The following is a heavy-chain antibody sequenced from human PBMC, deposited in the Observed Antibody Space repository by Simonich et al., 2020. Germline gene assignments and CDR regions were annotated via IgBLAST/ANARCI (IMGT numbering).Heavy chain of an antibody. V-gene: IGHV4-34*01. CDR3: ARTQKTTVTYYFDY. Sequence: QVQLQQWGAGLLKPSETLSLTCAVYGGSFSGYYWSWIRQPPGKGLEWFGEINHSESTNYNPSRKSRGTISVDTSKNQFSLKLSSVTAADTAVYYCARTQKTTVTYYFDYWGQGTLVTVSS. CDR2: INHSEST. CDR1: GGSFSGYY. J-gene: IGHJ4*02. D-gene: IGHD4-17*01.